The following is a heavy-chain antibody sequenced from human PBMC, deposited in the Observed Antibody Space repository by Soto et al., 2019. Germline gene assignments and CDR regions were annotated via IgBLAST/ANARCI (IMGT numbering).Heavy chain of an antibody. CDR3: ARDHYGSGNYYFDY. CDR2: ISGSGGST. J-gene: IGHJ4*02. V-gene: IGHV3-23*01. Sequence: GGSLRLSCAASGFTFSSYAMTWVRQAPGKGLEWVSVISGSGGSTYFADSVKGRFTISRDNSKNTLYLQMSSLRAEDTALYYCARDHYGSGNYYFDYWGQGTLVTVSS. D-gene: IGHD3-10*01. CDR1: GFTFSSYA.